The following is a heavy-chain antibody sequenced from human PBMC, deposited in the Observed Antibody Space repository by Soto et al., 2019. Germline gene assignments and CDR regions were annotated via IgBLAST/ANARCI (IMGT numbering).Heavy chain of an antibody. CDR3: ARGAKGQCLLDY. Sequence: EVQLVESGGGLVQPGGSLRLSCAASGFTFNTYWLHWVRQAPGKGLVWVSRVNMDGSTTTYADSVRGRFTISRDNAKDPGYLEMNSLRDADMAVYYCARGAKGQCLLDYWGQGTLVTVSS. V-gene: IGHV3-74*01. CDR2: VNMDGSTT. J-gene: IGHJ4*02. CDR1: GFTFNTYW. D-gene: IGHD6-19*01.